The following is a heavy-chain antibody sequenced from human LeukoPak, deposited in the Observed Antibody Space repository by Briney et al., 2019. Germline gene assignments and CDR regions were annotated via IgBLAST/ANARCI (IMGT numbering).Heavy chain of an antibody. CDR3: AKDAGYQWELHPQPLDY. CDR1: GFTFSSYG. CDR2: IWYDGSNK. V-gene: IGHV3-33*06. D-gene: IGHD1-26*01. Sequence: GGSLRLSCAASGFTFSSYGMPWVRQAPGKGLEWVAVIWYDGSNKYYADSVKGRFTISRDNSKDTLYLQMNSLRAEDTAVYYCAKDAGYQWELHPQPLDYWGQGTLVTVSS. J-gene: IGHJ4*02.